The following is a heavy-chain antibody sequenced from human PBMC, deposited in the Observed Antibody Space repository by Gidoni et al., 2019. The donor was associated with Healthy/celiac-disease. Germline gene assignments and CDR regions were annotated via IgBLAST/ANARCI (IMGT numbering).Heavy chain of an antibody. V-gene: IGHV1-69*06. Sequence: QVQLVQSGAEVKKPGSSVKVSCKASGGTFSSYAISWVRQAPGQGLEWMGRIIPSFGTANYAQKFPGRVTITADKSTSTAYMELSSLRSEDTAVYYCARGLDRYGDYVPFDYWGQGTLVTVSS. J-gene: IGHJ4*02. CDR3: ARGLDRYGDYVPFDY. D-gene: IGHD4-17*01. CDR1: GGTFSSYA. CDR2: IIPSFGTA.